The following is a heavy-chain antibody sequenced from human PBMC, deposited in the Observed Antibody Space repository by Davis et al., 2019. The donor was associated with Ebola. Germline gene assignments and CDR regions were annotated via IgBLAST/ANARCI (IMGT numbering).Heavy chain of an antibody. CDR2: TYYRSRWYF. J-gene: IGHJ3*01. V-gene: IGHV6-1*01. Sequence: PSETLSLTCAISGDSVSSNGAAWNWIRQSPSRGFEWLGRTYYRSRWYFDYAVSVRSRITINPDTSKNQFSLQLNSVTPDDTAVYYCVRDSEIGPDVLDVWGQGTVVSVSS. D-gene: IGHD2-8*01. CDR1: GDSVSSNGAA. CDR3: VRDSEIGPDVLDV.